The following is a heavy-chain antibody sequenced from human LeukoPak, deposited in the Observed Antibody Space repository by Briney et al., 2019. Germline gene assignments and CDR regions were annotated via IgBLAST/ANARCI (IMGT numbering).Heavy chain of an antibody. D-gene: IGHD3-3*01. Sequence: GASVKVSCKASGYTFTSYGISWVRQAPGQGLEWMGWMNPNSGNTGYAQKFQGRVTMTRNTSISTAYMELSSLRSEDTAVYYCARGSGYDFWSGYYYYGMDVWGQGTTVTVSS. J-gene: IGHJ6*02. V-gene: IGHV1-8*02. CDR3: ARGSGYDFWSGYYYYGMDV. CDR2: MNPNSGNT. CDR1: GYTFTSYG.